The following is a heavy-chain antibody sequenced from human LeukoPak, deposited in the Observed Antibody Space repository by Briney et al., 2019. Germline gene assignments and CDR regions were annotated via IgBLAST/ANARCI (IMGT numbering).Heavy chain of an antibody. CDR2: MNPNSGGT. V-gene: IGHV1-2*02. J-gene: IGHJ3*01. D-gene: IGHD2/OR15-2a*01. CDR1: GYTFTGYY. CDR3: ARYFSEKNYFDF. Sequence: ASVKVSCKASGYTFTGYYMHWVRQAPGQGLEWMGWMNPNSGGTNYAQKFQGRVTMTRDTSISTAYMELSSLRSDDTALYYCARYFSEKNYFDFWGQGTMVTVSS.